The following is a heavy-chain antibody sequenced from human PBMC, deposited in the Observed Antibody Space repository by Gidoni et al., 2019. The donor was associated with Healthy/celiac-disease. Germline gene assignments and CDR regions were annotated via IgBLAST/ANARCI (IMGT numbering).Heavy chain of an antibody. V-gene: IGHV3-30-3*01. Sequence: SLRLSCAASGFTFSSYAMHWVRQAPGKGLEWVAVISYDGSNKYYADSVKGRFTISRDNSKNTLYLQMNSLRAEDTAVYYCARVGSVGATWFDYWGQGTLVTVSS. CDR1: GFTFSSYA. D-gene: IGHD1-26*01. J-gene: IGHJ4*02. CDR2: ISYDGSNK. CDR3: ARVGSVGATWFDY.